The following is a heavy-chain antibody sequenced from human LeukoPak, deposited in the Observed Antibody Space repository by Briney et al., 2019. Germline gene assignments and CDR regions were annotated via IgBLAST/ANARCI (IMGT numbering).Heavy chain of an antibody. J-gene: IGHJ4*02. CDR3: ARGRISHYDFWSGYYEGDY. CDR2: IIPILGIA. Sequence: SVKVSCKASGGTFSSYAISWVRQAPGQGLEWMGRIIPILGIANYAQKFQGRVTITADESTSTAYMELSSLRSEDTAVYYCARGRISHYDFWSGYYEGDYWGQGTLVTVSS. V-gene: IGHV1-69*04. CDR1: GGTFSSYA. D-gene: IGHD3-3*01.